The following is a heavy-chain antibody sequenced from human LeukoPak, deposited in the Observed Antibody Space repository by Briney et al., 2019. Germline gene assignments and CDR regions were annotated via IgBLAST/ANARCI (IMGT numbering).Heavy chain of an antibody. D-gene: IGHD3-10*01. Sequence: VASVKVSCKASGYTFTGYYMHWVRQAPGQGLEWMGWINPNSGGTNYAQKFQGRVTMTRNTSISTAYMELSSLRSEDTAVYYCARGSRLLWFGELSPDVWGQGTTVTVSS. CDR2: INPNSGGT. V-gene: IGHV1-2*02. J-gene: IGHJ6*02. CDR3: ARGSRLLWFGELSPDV. CDR1: GYTFTGYY.